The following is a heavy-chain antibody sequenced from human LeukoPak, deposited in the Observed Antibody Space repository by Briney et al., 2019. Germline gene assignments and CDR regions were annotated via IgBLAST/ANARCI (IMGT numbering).Heavy chain of an antibody. Sequence: ASVKVSRKVSGYTLTELSMHWVRQAPGKGLEWMGGFDPEDGETIYAQKFQGRVTMTEDTSTDTAYMELSSLRSEDTAVYYCATVLRLGSGFNYWGQGTLVTVSS. D-gene: IGHD3-16*01. V-gene: IGHV1-24*01. CDR1: GYTLTELS. CDR2: FDPEDGET. J-gene: IGHJ4*02. CDR3: ATVLRLGSGFNY.